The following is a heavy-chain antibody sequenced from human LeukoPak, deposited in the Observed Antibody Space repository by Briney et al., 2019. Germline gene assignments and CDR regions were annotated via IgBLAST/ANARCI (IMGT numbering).Heavy chain of an antibody. CDR1: GFSFSSYG. J-gene: IGHJ4*02. D-gene: IGHD6-19*01. Sequence: GRSLRLSCAASGFSFSSYGMHWVRQAPGKGLEWVAVISYDGGNKYYAESVKGRFTISRDNSRNTLYLQMNSLRAEDTAIYYCGGGWYFFDYWGQGTLVTVSS. CDR3: GGGWYFFDY. V-gene: IGHV3-30*03. CDR2: ISYDGGNK.